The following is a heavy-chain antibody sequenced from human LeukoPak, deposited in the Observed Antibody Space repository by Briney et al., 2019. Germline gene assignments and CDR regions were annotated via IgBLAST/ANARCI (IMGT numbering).Heavy chain of an antibody. CDR2: IWYDGSNK. Sequence: GGSLRLSCAASGFTFSSYDMLWVRQAPGKGLEWVAVIWYDGSNKYYADSVKGRFTISRDNAKNSLYLQMNSLRAEDTAVYYCARVHHNTAMVDIDYWGQGTLVTVSS. D-gene: IGHD5-18*01. CDR3: ARVHHNTAMVDIDY. V-gene: IGHV3-33*01. CDR1: GFTFSSYD. J-gene: IGHJ4*02.